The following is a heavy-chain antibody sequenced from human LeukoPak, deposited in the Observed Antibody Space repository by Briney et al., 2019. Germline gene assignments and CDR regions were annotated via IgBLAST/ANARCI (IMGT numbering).Heavy chain of an antibody. V-gene: IGHV3-7*04. J-gene: IGHJ4*02. Sequence: GSLRLSFLASGFPFRRLWMTWVRPASGEGPGGVANIKQDGSKKSYVDSVKGRFTISRDNAKNSLYLQMNSLRAEDTAIYYCTRVGYIDEGIDYWGQGTLVTVSS. CDR2: IKQDGSKK. CDR3: TRVGYIDEGIDY. CDR1: GFPFRRLW. D-gene: IGHD5-24*01.